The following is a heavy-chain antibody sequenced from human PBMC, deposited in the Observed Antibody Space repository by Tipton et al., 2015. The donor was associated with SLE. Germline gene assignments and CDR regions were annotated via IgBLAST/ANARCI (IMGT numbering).Heavy chain of an antibody. CDR2: IWYDGSNK. D-gene: IGHD6-19*01. Sequence: SLRLSCAASGFTFSSYGMHWVRQAPGKGLEWVAVIWYDGSNKYYADSVKGRFTTSRDNSKNTLYLQMNSLRAEDTAVYYCAISLAVAALGYFQHWGQGTLVTVSS. J-gene: IGHJ1*01. CDR3: AISLAVAALGYFQH. CDR1: GFTFSSYG. V-gene: IGHV3-33*01.